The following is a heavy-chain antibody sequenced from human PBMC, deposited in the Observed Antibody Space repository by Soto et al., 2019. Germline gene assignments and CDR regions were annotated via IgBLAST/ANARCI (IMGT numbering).Heavy chain of an antibody. D-gene: IGHD3-16*01. CDR2: SSSNGGGT. CDR3: GKRHGGKLEIWHFEV. J-gene: IGHJ2*01. Sequence: EVQLLESGGGLVQPGGSLRLSCAASGFTFRDHAMSWVRQAPGKGLQWVSDSSSNGGGTFYADSVKGRFTISRDNSNNALHLQMNRLRDEDTAIYYCGKRHGGKLEIWHFEVWCRGSLVTVSS. V-gene: IGHV3-23*01. CDR1: GFTFRDHA.